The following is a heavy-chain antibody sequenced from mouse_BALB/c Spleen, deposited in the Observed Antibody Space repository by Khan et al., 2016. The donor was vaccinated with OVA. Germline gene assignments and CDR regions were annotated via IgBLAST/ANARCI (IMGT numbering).Heavy chain of an antibody. J-gene: IGHJ3*01. Sequence: VQLKQSGPELVRPGASVKVSCKASGYAFTTYNIYWVKQSHGKSLEWIGYIDPYNGGTNYNQNFKDKATLTVDKSSSAAYMHLDSLTSEDSAVYFCARASDGYYTLADWGQGTLVTVSA. CDR1: GYAFTTYN. CDR2: IDPYNGGT. CDR3: ARASDGYYTLAD. V-gene: IGHV1S135*01. D-gene: IGHD2-3*01.